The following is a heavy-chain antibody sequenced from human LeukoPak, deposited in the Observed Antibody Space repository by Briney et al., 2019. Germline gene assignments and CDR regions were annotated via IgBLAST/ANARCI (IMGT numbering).Heavy chain of an antibody. CDR1: GGSISSYY. CDR3: ARSGYGSGSVWDY. CDR2: IYYSGST. V-gene: IGHV4-59*01. J-gene: IGHJ4*02. D-gene: IGHD3-10*01. Sequence: SETLSLTCTVSGGSISSYYWSWIRQPPGKGLEWIGYIYYSGSTNYNPSLKSRVTISVDTSKNQFSLKLSSVTAADTAVYYCARSGYGSGSVWDYWGQGTLVTVSA.